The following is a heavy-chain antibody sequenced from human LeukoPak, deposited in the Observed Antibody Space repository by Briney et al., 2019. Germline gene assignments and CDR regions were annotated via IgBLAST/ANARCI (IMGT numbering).Heavy chain of an antibody. Sequence: PGGSLRLSCAASGFTFSTYAMSWVRQAPGKGLEWVSGISGSGHSTYYADSVKGRFTVSRDKSKETLYLQMNSLGAEDTAIYYCAKERCSAASCSSTPDYWGQGTLVTVSS. J-gene: IGHJ4*02. V-gene: IGHV3-23*01. D-gene: IGHD2-15*01. CDR3: AKERCSAASCSSTPDY. CDR2: ISGSGHST. CDR1: GFTFSTYA.